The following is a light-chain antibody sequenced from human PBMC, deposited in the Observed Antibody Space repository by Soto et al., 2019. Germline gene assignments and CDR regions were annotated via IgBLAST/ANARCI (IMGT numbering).Light chain of an antibody. J-gene: IGKJ1*01. CDR2: GAS. V-gene: IGKV3-15*01. CDR3: QQYNVWPT. CDR1: QSVSSN. Sequence: EIVMTQSPATLSVSPGDRATLSCRASQSVSSNLAWYQQNPGQAPRLLIHGASTRATGIPARFSGSGSGTEFTLTISSLQSEDFAVYYCQQYNVWPTFGQGTKVEIK.